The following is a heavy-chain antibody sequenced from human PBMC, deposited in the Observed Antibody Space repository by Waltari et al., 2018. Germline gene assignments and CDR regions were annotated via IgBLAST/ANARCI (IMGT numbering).Heavy chain of an antibody. Sequence: QVQLQESGPGLVKPSGTLSLTCVVSGDSMSRSSWWSWVRQPPGKGLEWIGQIHPSGRTNYNPSLPSLESRVTMSIDTSNNLFSLEVTSATAADTAVYYCARDRGRGLYLDSWGRGSLVTVSP. CDR1: GDSMSRSSW. CDR2: IHPSGRT. J-gene: IGHJ4*02. CDR3: ARDRGRGLYLDS. D-gene: IGHD2-15*01. V-gene: IGHV4-4*02.